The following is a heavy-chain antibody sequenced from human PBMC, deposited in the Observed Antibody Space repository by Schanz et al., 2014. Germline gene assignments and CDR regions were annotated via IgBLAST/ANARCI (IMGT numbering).Heavy chain of an antibody. Sequence: EVQLVESGGGLIQPGGSLRLSCAVSGFTVNTNYMSWVRQAPGKGLEWISSMYVNSGSTQYADSVKGRFIISRDSSKNTLVLKMNSLRAEDTAVYLCARDGGRDGYNLAFDVWGQGTLVTVSS. J-gene: IGHJ3*01. CDR2: MYVNSGST. V-gene: IGHV3-53*01. D-gene: IGHD5-12*01. CDR1: GFTVNTNY. CDR3: ARDGGRDGYNLAFDV.